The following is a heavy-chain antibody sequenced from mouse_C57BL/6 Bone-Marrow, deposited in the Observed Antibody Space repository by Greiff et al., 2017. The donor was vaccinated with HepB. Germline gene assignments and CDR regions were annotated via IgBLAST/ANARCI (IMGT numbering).Heavy chain of an antibody. Sequence: EVKVVESGGDLVKPGGSLKLSCAASGFTFSSYGMSWVRQTPDKRLEWVATISSGGSYTYYPDSVKGRFTISRDNAKNTLYLQMSSLKSEDTAMYYCARGVDYFDYWGQGTTLTVSS. D-gene: IGHD1-1*01. J-gene: IGHJ2*01. CDR1: GFTFSSYG. CDR2: ISSGGSYT. V-gene: IGHV5-6*01. CDR3: ARGVDYFDY.